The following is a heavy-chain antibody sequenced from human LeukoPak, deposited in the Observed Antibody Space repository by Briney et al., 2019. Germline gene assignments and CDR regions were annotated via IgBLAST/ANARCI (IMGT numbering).Heavy chain of an antibody. CDR3: ARDLSILGSGSYYRGFDY. CDR2: INPSGGST. J-gene: IGHJ4*02. D-gene: IGHD3-10*01. CDR1: GYTFTSHY. Sequence: ASVKVSCKASGYTFTSHYMHWVGQATGQGLEWMGIINPSGGSTSYAKKFHGRVTMTRDMSTSTVYMELSSLRSEDTDVYYCARDLSILGSGSYYRGFDYWGQGTLVTVSS. V-gene: IGHV1-46*01.